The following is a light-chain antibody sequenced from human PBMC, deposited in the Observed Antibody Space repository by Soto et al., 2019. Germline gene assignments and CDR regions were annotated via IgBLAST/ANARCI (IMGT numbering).Light chain of an antibody. CDR3: SSYAGSKMGV. J-gene: IGLJ1*01. Sequence: QSVLTQAPAASGSPGQSLTIPCTGTNSDVGRYKFVSWYQQHPGKAPKLIIYEVTQRPSGVPDRFSASKSGNTASLTVSGLQAEDEADYYCSSYAGSKMGVFGTGTKVTVL. CDR2: EVT. CDR1: NSDVGRYKF. V-gene: IGLV2-8*01.